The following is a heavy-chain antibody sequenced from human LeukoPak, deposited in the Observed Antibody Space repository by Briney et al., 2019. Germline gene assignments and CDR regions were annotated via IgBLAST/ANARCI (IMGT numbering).Heavy chain of an antibody. D-gene: IGHD6-13*01. Sequence: SGPTLVHPTPTLTLTFTCSGFSLSTRGVGVGWIRQPPGKALEWLALIYWDDDKRYSPSMKSRLTITKDTSKNQVVLTMTNMDPVDTATYYCAHLIAAADAEYFQHWGQGTLVTVSS. CDR1: GFSLSTRGVG. CDR2: IYWDDDK. J-gene: IGHJ1*01. V-gene: IGHV2-5*02. CDR3: AHLIAAADAEYFQH.